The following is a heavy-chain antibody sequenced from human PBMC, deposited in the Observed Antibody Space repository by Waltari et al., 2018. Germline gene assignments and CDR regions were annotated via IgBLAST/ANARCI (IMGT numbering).Heavy chain of an antibody. V-gene: IGHV3-74*03. CDR1: GFTFSGYW. D-gene: IGHD6-19*01. J-gene: IGHJ4*02. Sequence: EVRLVQYGGGVVQSGGSLRLTCGGSGFTFSGYWMHWVRLPQGKGLVWWGDGGRQAEGGGGVWGGRIRPDGAGTTYAGLVEGGFTISRENARNAVALEMDSLRADDTAVYYCVRGTSDWPGIDYWAQGILVTVSS. CDR2: IRPDGAGT. CDR3: VRGTSDWPGIDY.